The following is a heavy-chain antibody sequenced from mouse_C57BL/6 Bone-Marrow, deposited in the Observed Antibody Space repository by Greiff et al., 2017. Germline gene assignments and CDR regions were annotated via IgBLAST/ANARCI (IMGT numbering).Heavy chain of an antibody. CDR2: ISDGGSYT. CDR1: GFTFSSYA. Sequence: EVKLMESGGGLVKPGGSLKLSCAASGFTFSSYAMSWVRQTPEKRLEWVATISDGGSYTYYPDNVKGRFTIYRDNAKNNLYLQMSQLKSEDTAMYYCARGVTAEDYFDYWGQGTTLTVSS. D-gene: IGHD2-3*01. J-gene: IGHJ2*01. V-gene: IGHV5-4*03. CDR3: ARGVTAEDYFDY.